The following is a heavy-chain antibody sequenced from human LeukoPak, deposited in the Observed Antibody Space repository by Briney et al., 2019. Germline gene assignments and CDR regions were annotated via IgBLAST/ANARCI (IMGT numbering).Heavy chain of an antibody. CDR1: GFTFSSYA. D-gene: IGHD4-17*01. CDR3: VRDRSGDYPHDAFDI. V-gene: IGHV3-30-3*01. CDR2: ISYDGSNK. J-gene: IGHJ3*02. Sequence: GGSLRLSCAASGFTFSSYAMHWVRQAPGKGLEWVAVISYDGSNKYYADSVKGRFTISRDNSKNTLYLQMNSLRAEDTAVYYCVRDRSGDYPHDAFDIWGQGTMVTVSS.